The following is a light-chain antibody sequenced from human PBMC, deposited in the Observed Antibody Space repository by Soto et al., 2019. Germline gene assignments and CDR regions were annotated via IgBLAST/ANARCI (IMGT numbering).Light chain of an antibody. CDR1: QSISSW. Sequence: DIQMTQSPSTLSASVGERVTITCRASQSISSWLAWYQQKPGKAPKLLIYDASSLESGVPSRFSGSGSGTEFTLTISSLQPDDFASHYCQQYNSYSSTFGQGTKLEIK. V-gene: IGKV1-5*01. CDR3: QQYNSYSST. J-gene: IGKJ2*01. CDR2: DAS.